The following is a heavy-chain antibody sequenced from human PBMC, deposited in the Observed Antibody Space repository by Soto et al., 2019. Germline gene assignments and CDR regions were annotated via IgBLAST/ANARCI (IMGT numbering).Heavy chain of an antibody. CDR2: INHSGIT. V-gene: IGHV4-34*01. D-gene: IGHD3-3*01. Sequence: KPSETLSLTCAVSGGSFSDYYGTWIRQSPGKGLEWIGEINHSGITYYNPSLKSRVTISVDTSKNEFSLKLRSVTAADTAMYYCARGRLEWLLLGYGVDVWGQGTMVTVSS. CDR3: ARGRLEWLLLGYGVDV. CDR1: GGSFSDYY. J-gene: IGHJ6*02.